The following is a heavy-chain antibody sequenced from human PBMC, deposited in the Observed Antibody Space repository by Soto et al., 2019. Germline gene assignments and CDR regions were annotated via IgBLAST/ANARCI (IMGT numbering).Heavy chain of an antibody. CDR3: ARSLLKVILPLGY. J-gene: IGHJ4*02. CDR1: GYTFSGYY. V-gene: IGHV1-2*02. CDR2: INTLSGDT. Sequence: QVQLVQSGAEVKKPGASVKVPCKASGYTFSGYYMHWVRQAPGQGLEWMGWINTLSGDTSFPQKFQGRLAITRDTSIDTAFMEVSRLTSDDTAIYYCARSLLKVILPLGYWGQGTLVSVSS. D-gene: IGHD3-3*02.